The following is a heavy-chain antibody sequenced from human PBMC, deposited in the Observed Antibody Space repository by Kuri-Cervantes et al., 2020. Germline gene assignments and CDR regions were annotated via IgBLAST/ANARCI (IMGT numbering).Heavy chain of an antibody. V-gene: IGHV3-9*01. D-gene: IGHD3-22*01. Sequence: SLKISCAASGFTFDDYAMHWVRQAPGKGLEWVSGISWNSGSIGYADSVKGRFTISRDNSKNTLYLQMNSLRAEDTAVYYCAKATGYYYDSSGPYLFDYWGQGTLVTVSS. CDR1: GFTFDDYA. CDR3: AKATGYYYDSSGPYLFDY. J-gene: IGHJ4*02. CDR2: ISWNSGSI.